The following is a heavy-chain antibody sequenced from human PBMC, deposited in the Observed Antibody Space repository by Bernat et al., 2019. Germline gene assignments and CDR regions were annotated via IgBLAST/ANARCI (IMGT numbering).Heavy chain of an antibody. V-gene: IGHV1-69*06. J-gene: IGHJ4*02. CDR1: GGTFSSYA. D-gene: IGHD5-12*01. CDR2: IIPIFGTA. CDR3: AGEPDRGYDRGVFDY. Sequence: QVQLVQSGAEVKKPGSSVKVSCKASGGTFSSYAISWVRQAPGQGLEWMGGIIPIFGTANYAQKVQGRDTITAVKSTSTDYVELSSVESEDTGVYYCAGEPDRGYDRGVFDYWGQGTLVTVSS.